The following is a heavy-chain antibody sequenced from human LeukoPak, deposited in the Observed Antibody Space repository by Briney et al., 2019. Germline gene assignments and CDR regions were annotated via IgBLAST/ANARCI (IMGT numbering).Heavy chain of an antibody. D-gene: IGHD5-24*01. J-gene: IGHJ4*02. Sequence: ASVKVSCKASGYTFTSFNIHWVRQAPGQRLEWMGWINAGNGNTKYSQKFQGRVTITRDTSATTAYMELSGLKSEDTAVYYCARVVMATINPFDYWGQGTQVTVSS. CDR2: INAGNGNT. CDR3: ARVVMATINPFDY. V-gene: IGHV1-3*01. CDR1: GYTFTSFN.